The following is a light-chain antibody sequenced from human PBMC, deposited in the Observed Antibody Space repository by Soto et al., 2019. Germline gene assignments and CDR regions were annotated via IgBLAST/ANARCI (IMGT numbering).Light chain of an antibody. CDR3: QQCNNWPRT. CDR2: GAS. V-gene: IGKV3-15*01. Sequence: EIVLTPSPGTLSLSPGERATLSCRASQSVSNNYLAWYQQKPGQAPRLLIYGASTRASGIPARFSGSGSGTEFTLTISSLQSEDFAVYYCQQCNNWPRTFGQGTKVDIK. CDR1: QSVSNN. J-gene: IGKJ1*01.